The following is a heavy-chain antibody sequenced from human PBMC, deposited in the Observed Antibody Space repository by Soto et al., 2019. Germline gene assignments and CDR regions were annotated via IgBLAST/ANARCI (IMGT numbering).Heavy chain of an antibody. CDR3: ARQIMTNWFDP. D-gene: IGHD3-16*01. CDR2: INHSGST. J-gene: IGHJ5*02. Sequence: RQPPGKGLEWIGYINHSGSTNYNPSLKSRVTISVDTSKNQFSLKLSSVTAADTAVYYCARQIMTNWFDPWGQGTLVTVSS. V-gene: IGHV4-59*08.